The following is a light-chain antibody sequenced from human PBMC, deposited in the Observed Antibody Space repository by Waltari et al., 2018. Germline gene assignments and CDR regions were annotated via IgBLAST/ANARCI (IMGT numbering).Light chain of an antibody. V-gene: IGKV3-11*01. J-gene: IGKJ4*01. CDR2: DSS. Sequence: EIVLTQSPATLSLSPGERATLSCRARQSASTYLTWYQQRPGQPPRLLIYDSSNRATGIPGRCSGSGSETDFTLTSSSLEPEDFAVYYCQQRYKWPLTFGGGSKVEI. CDR1: QSASTY. CDR3: QQRYKWPLT.